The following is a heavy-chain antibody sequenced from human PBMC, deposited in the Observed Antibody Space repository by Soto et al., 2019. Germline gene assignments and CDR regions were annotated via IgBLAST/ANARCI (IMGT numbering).Heavy chain of an antibody. Sequence: QVQLVESGGGVVQPGRSLRLSCAASGFTFSSYAMHWVRQAPGKGLEWVAVISYDGSNKYYADSVKGRFTISRDNSKNTLYLQMNSLRAEDTAVYYRARGSGYSCFDIWGQGTMVTVSS. CDR3: ARGSGYSCFDI. V-gene: IGHV3-30-3*01. CDR2: ISYDGSNK. CDR1: GFTFSSYA. D-gene: IGHD3-3*01. J-gene: IGHJ3*02.